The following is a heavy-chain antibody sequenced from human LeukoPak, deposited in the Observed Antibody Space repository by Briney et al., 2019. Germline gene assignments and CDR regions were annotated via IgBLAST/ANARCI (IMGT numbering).Heavy chain of an antibody. CDR2: IYSGGST. CDR3: ARGRSSGWYYFDY. V-gene: IGHV3-66*01. Sequence: PGGSLRLSCAASGFTVSSNYKSWVRQAPGKGLEWVSVIYSGGSTYYADSVKGRFTISRDNSKNTLYLQMNSLRAEDTAVYYCARGRSSGWYYFDYWGQGTLVTVSS. CDR1: GFTVSSNY. D-gene: IGHD6-19*01. J-gene: IGHJ4*02.